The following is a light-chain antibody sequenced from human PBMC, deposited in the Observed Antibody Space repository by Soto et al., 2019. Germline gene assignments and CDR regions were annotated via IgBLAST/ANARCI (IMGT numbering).Light chain of an antibody. CDR2: GAF. CDR1: QSISSTY. V-gene: IGKV3-20*01. Sequence: EIVLTQSPGTLSVSPGERATLFCRARQSISSTYLAWYKKKPGQAPRLLLYGAFNRATGIPDRFSGSGSGTHFTLTISRLEPEDCAFYYCQQYGSSSFAFGPGTKVEIK. CDR3: QQYGSSSFA. J-gene: IGKJ3*01.